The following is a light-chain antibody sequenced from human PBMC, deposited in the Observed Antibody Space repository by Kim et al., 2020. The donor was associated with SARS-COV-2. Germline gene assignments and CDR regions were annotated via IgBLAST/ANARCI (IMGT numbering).Light chain of an antibody. V-gene: IGKV3-20*01. Sequence: SPGERATRSCRASQSVSSSYLAWYQQKPGQAPRLLIYGASSRATGIPDRFSGSGSGTDFTLTIGRLEPEDFAVYYCQQYGSSPKTFGQGTKVDIK. CDR1: QSVSSSY. CDR3: QQYGSSPKT. J-gene: IGKJ1*01. CDR2: GAS.